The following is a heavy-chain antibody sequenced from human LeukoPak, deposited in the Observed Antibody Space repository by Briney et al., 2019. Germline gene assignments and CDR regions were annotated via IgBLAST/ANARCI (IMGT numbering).Heavy chain of an antibody. Sequence: ASVKVSCKASGYTFTGYYMHWVRQAPGQGLEWMGWINPNSGGTNYAQKFQGWVTMTRDTSISTAYMELSRLRSDDTAVYYCARGTGGDSYYLDYWGQGTLVTVSS. D-gene: IGHD4-17*01. CDR3: ARGTGGDSYYLDY. J-gene: IGHJ4*02. V-gene: IGHV1-2*04. CDR2: INPNSGGT. CDR1: GYTFTGYY.